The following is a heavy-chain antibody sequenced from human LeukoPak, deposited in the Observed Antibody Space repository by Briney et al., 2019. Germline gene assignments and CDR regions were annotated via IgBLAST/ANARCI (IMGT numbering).Heavy chain of an antibody. J-gene: IGHJ5*02. D-gene: IGHD3-10*01. CDR1: GFTFDDYG. CDR3: AKDFNGDQLYWFDP. CDR2: INWNGGST. Sequence: GGSLRLSCAASGFTFDDYGMSWVRQAPGKGLEWVSGINWNGGSTGYADSVKGRFTISRDNAKNSLYLQMNSLRAEDTAVYYCAKDFNGDQLYWFDPWGQGTLVTVSS. V-gene: IGHV3-20*04.